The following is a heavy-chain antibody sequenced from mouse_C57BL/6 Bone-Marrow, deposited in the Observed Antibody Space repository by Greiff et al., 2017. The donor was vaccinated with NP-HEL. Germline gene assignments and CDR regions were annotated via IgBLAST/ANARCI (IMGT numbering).Heavy chain of an antibody. CDR1: GYTFPDYY. V-gene: IGHV1-77*01. CDR3: ARGDGTTVVGSPYYAMDD. Sequence: QVQLQQSGAELVKPGASVKISCKASGYTFPDYYLNWVKQRPGQGLEWIGKIGPGSGSTYYNEKFKGKATLTADKSSSTAYMQLSSLTSEDSAVYFCARGDGTTVVGSPYYAMDDWGQGTSVTVSS. CDR2: IGPGSGST. D-gene: IGHD1-1*01. J-gene: IGHJ4*01.